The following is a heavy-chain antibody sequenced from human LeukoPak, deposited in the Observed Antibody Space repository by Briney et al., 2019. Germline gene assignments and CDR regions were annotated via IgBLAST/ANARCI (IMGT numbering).Heavy chain of an antibody. CDR3: ARGIAMTGPFDY. CDR2: ISWNSGYV. V-gene: IGHV3-9*03. D-gene: IGHD6-19*01. J-gene: IGHJ4*02. CDR1: GFAFDDYA. Sequence: PGGSLRLSXAASGFAFDDYAMHWVRQAPGKGLEWVSGISWNSGYVVYADSVKGRFTISRDNAKNSLYLQMNSLRAEDMALYFCARGIAMTGPFDYWGQGTLVTVSS.